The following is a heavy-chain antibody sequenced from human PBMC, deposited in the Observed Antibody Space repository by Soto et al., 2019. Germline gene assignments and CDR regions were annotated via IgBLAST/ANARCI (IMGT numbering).Heavy chain of an antibody. V-gene: IGHV4-59*01. CDR1: GGSISSYY. J-gene: IGHJ4*02. D-gene: IGHD2-21*02. Sequence: QVQLQESGPGLVKPSETLSLTCTVSGGSISSYYWSWIRQPPGKGLEWIGYIYYSGSTNYNPTRKSRVTMSVDTSKNQFSLKLSSVTAADTAVYYCARVAAVVTALDYWGQGTLVTVSS. CDR2: IYYSGST. CDR3: ARVAAVVTALDY.